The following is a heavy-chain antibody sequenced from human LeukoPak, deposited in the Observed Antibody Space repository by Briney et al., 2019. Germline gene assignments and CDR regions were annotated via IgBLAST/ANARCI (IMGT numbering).Heavy chain of an antibody. J-gene: IGHJ5*02. CDR2: TYYRSKWYN. CDR3: AGALTAVAGTGGGNWFDP. V-gene: IGHV6-1*01. D-gene: IGHD6-19*01. CDR1: GDSVSSNSAA. Sequence: SQTLSLTCAISGDSVSSNSAAWNWIRQSPSRGLEWLGRTYYRSKWYNDYAVSVKSRITINPDTSKNQFSLQLNSVTPEDTAVYYCAGALTAVAGTGGGNWFDPWGQGTLVTVSS.